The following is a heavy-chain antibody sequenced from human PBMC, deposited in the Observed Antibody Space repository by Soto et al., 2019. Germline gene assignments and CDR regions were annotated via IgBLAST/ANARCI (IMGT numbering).Heavy chain of an antibody. Sequence: EVQLVESGGGLAQPGGSLRLSCAASGFTFSNYWMYWGRQAPGKGLVWVSRVNNDGTDTTHADSVKGRFTISRDNAENTLYLQMNSLRAEDTAVYYCARGGLQHALDVWGQGSTVTVSS. CDR3: ARGGLQHALDV. J-gene: IGHJ6*02. V-gene: IGHV3-74*03. CDR2: VNNDGTDT. CDR1: GFTFSNYW. D-gene: IGHD6-13*01.